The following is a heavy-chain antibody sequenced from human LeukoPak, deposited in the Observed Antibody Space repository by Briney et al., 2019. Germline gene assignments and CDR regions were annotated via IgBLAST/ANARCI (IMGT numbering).Heavy chain of an antibody. Sequence: GGPLRLSCAPSGFTLSRYSMHWVPQATGKGLEWGSSISSSSSYIYYANSVKGRFTISRDNDKNSLYLQMNNLRAEDTAVYYCARGTAAAVHFDYWGQGTLVTVSS. D-gene: IGHD6-13*01. CDR3: ARGTAAAVHFDY. CDR1: GFTLSRYS. CDR2: ISSSSSYI. V-gene: IGHV3-21*01. J-gene: IGHJ4*02.